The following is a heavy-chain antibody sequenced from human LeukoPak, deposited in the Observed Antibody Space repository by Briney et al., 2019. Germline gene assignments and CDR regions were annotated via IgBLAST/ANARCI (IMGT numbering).Heavy chain of an antibody. J-gene: IGHJ4*02. D-gene: IGHD6-13*01. CDR2: ISYDGSNK. CDR1: GFTFSSYG. Sequence: GGSLRLSCAASGFTFSSYGMHWVRQAPGKGLEWVAVISYDGSNKYYADSVKGRFTISRDNSKNTLYLQMNSLRAEDTAVYYCAKWSTGIAALTNWGRGTLVTVSS. V-gene: IGHV3-30*18. CDR3: AKWSTGIAALTN.